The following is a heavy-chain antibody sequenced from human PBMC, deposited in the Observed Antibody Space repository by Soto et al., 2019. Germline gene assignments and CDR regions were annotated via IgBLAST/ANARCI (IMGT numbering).Heavy chain of an antibody. J-gene: IGHJ6*02. CDR1: GGTFSSYA. D-gene: IGHD3-10*01. Sequence: QVQLVQSGAEVKKPGSSVKVSCKASGGTFSSYAISWVRQDPGQGLEWMGGIIPIFGTAKYAQKIQGRVTITADESTSTAYMELSSLRSEDTAVYSCAIKYCSWSPVGNYYYYCCMDVWGQGTTVTVSS. CDR3: AIKYCSWSPVGNYYYYCCMDV. CDR2: IIPIFGTA. V-gene: IGHV1-69*01.